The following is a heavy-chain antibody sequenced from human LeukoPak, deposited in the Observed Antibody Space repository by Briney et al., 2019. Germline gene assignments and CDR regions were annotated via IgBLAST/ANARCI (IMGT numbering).Heavy chain of an antibody. V-gene: IGHV3-48*03. Sequence: GGSLRLSCAASGFTVSGYEFNWVRQAPGQGLEWVSYISSSGSSGSTMYYAESVKGRFTTSRDNAKNSLYLQMNSLRAEDTAVYYCARDRKQQHTNHYYYYYYMDVWGKGTTVTVSS. CDR2: ISSSGSSGSTM. J-gene: IGHJ6*03. CDR3: ARDRKQQHTNHYYYYYYMDV. D-gene: IGHD6-13*01. CDR1: GFTVSGYE.